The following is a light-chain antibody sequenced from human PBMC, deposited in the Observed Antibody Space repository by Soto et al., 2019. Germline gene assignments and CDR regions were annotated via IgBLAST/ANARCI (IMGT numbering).Light chain of an antibody. J-gene: IGLJ1*01. CDR3: QSYDSSLSGFV. CDR2: GNN. V-gene: IGLV1-40*01. Sequence: QLVLTQPPSVSGAPGQRVTISCTGSSSNAGAGYDVHWYQQLPGTAPKLLIYGNNNRPSGVPDRFSGSKSGTSASLAITGLQAEDEADYYCQSYDSSLSGFVFGTGTKLTVL. CDR1: SSNAGAGYD.